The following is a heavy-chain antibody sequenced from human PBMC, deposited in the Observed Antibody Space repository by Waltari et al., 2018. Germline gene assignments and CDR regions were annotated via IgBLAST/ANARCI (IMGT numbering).Heavy chain of an antibody. CDR2: SYSGGST. CDR1: GFTVSSNY. Sequence: EVQLVESGGGLIQPGGSLRLSCAASGFTVSSNYMSWVRQAPGKGLEWDSVSYSGGSTYNADSVKGRFTITRDNSKNTLYLQMNSLRAEDTAVYYCARSPTEGSSFKWGQGTLVTVSS. V-gene: IGHV3-53*01. CDR3: ARSPTEGSSFK. J-gene: IGHJ4*02. D-gene: IGHD6-6*01.